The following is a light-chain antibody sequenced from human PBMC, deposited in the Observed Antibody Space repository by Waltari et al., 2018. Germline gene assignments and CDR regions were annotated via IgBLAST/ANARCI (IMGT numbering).Light chain of an antibody. CDR3: HQYYSYPRT. Sequence: AIRMTQSPSSFSASTGDRVTITCRASQGISIYLAWYQQKPGKAPKLLIYAASTLQSGVPSRFGGSGSETDFTLTVSCLQSEEFATYYSHQYYSYPRTFGQGTKVEIK. V-gene: IGKV1-8*01. J-gene: IGKJ1*01. CDR2: AAS. CDR1: QGISIY.